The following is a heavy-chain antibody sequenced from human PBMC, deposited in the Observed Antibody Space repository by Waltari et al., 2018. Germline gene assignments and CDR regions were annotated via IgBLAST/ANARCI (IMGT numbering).Heavy chain of an antibody. V-gene: IGHV4-39*07. CDR2: IYYSGNT. CDR3: AKVWKNYRTDY. CDR1: RGAISSSGHY. D-gene: IGHD3-16*02. J-gene: IGHJ4*02. Sequence: QLQLQESGPGLVTPSETLSLTCTVSRGAISSSGHYWGWIRQPPGKGLEWMGSIYYSGNTYYKPSLKNRVTISVDTSKNQFSLKVTSVTAADTAVYYCAKVWKNYRTDYWGQGTLVTVSS.